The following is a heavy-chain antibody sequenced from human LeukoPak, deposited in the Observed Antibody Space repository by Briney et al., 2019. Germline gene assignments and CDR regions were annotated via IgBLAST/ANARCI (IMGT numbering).Heavy chain of an antibody. Sequence: GGSLRLSCAASGFTFNTYAMTWVRQAPGKGLEWVAVVSYDGNKKYYADSVKGRFTISRDNSKYTLYLQMNSLRAEDTAVYYCAKVRTYGDTGHYYYGMDVWGQGTTVTVSS. J-gene: IGHJ6*02. D-gene: IGHD4-17*01. CDR3: AKVRTYGDTGHYYYGMDV. CDR2: VSYDGNKK. V-gene: IGHV3-30*18. CDR1: GFTFNTYA.